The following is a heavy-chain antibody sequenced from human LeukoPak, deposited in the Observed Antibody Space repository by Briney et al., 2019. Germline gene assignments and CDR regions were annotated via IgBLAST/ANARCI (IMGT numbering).Heavy chain of an antibody. D-gene: IGHD6-13*01. V-gene: IGHV3-30-3*01. CDR3: ARGNIAAAGTLDY. CDR1: GFTFSSYA. Sequence: PGRSLRLSCAASGFTFSSYAMHRVRQAPGKGLEWVAVISYDGSNKYYADSVKGRFTISRDNSKNTLYLQMNSLRAEDTAVYYCARGNIAAAGTLDYWGQGTLVTVSS. CDR2: ISYDGSNK. J-gene: IGHJ4*02.